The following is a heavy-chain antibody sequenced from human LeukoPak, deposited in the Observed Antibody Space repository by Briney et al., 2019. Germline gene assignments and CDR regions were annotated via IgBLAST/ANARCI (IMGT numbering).Heavy chain of an antibody. D-gene: IGHD3-3*01. J-gene: IGHJ4*02. Sequence: GGSLRLSCVASGFTFSTYWMHWVRQAPGKGLVWVSRINTDGTSTTYADSVKGRFTISRDNAKNTLYLQMNSLRAEDTAVYYCARVLSPLPDSYNFWSGSDYWGQGSLVTVSS. CDR3: ARVLSPLPDSYNFWSGSDY. CDR1: GFTFSTYW. V-gene: IGHV3-74*01. CDR2: INTDGTST.